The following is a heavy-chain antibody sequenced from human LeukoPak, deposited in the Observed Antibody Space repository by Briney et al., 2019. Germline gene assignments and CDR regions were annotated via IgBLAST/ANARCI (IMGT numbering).Heavy chain of an antibody. Sequence: PSETLSLTCTVSGGSVSSGSYYWSWIRQPPGKGLEWIGYIYYSGSTNYNPSLKSRVTISVDTSKNQFSLKLSSVTAADTAVYYCASGRGSYFYYYGMDVWGQGTTVTVSS. CDR2: IYYSGST. V-gene: IGHV4-61*01. CDR3: ASGRGSYFYYYGMDV. J-gene: IGHJ6*02. D-gene: IGHD3-16*01. CDR1: GGSVSSGSYY.